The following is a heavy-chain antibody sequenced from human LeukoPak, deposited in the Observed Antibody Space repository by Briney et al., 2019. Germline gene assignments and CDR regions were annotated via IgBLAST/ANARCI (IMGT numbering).Heavy chain of an antibody. CDR3: ARDSRGYSYGLDAFDI. V-gene: IGHV3-21*01. CDR2: ISSSSSYI. D-gene: IGHD5-18*01. Sequence: GGSLRLSCAGSGFTFSSYSMNWVRQAPGKGLEWVSSISSSSSYIYYADSVKGRFTISRDNAKNSLYLQMNSLRAEDTAVYYCARDSRGYSYGLDAFDIWGQGTMVTVSS. J-gene: IGHJ3*02. CDR1: GFTFSSYS.